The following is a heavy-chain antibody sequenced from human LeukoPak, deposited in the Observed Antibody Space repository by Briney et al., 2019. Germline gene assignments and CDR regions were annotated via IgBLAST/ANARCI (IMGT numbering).Heavy chain of an antibody. D-gene: IGHD2-15*01. J-gene: IGHJ5*02. V-gene: IGHV4-38-2*02. CDR1: GYSISSGFF. CDR3: ARDLDCSGGTCYFDP. CDR2: IYHSGST. Sequence: SETLSLTCAVSGYSISSGFFWAWMRQSPGKGLEWIGSIYHSGSTFYNPSLKGRVTISIDGSNNQFSLRLSSVTAADTAVYYCARDLDCSGGTCYFDPWGQGTLVTVSS.